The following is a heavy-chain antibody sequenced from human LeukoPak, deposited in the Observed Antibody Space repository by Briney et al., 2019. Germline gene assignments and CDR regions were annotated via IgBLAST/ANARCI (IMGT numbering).Heavy chain of an antibody. CDR2: IYPGDSET. Sequence: GESLKISCKGSGYSFSSYWIGWVRQMPGKGLEWMAIIYPGDSETTYSPSFHGQVTISADNSISTAYLQWNSLKASDTAIYYCARHRGDYRTTATYYYSYYMDVWGKGTTVTISS. J-gene: IGHJ6*03. CDR3: ARHRGDYRTTATYYYSYYMDV. CDR1: GYSFSSYW. D-gene: IGHD4-17*01. V-gene: IGHV5-51*01.